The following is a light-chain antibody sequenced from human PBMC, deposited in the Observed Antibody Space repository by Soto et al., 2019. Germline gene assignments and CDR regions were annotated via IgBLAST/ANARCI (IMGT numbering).Light chain of an antibody. J-gene: IGKJ1*01. V-gene: IGKV3-20*01. CDR3: QQYGSSGT. CDR2: GAS. CDR1: QSVSNNY. Sequence: EIVLTQSPGTLSLSPGERATLSCRASQSVSNNYLAWYQQKPGQAPRLLIYGASNSATGIPDRFSGSGSGTDFTLTISRLEPEDLAVYYCQQYGSSGTFGQGTKVEIK.